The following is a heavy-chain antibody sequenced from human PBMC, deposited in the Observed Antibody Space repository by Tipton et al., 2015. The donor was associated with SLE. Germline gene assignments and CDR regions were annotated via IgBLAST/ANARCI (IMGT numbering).Heavy chain of an antibody. CDR2: IYYSGST. V-gene: IGHV4-59*01. CDR1: GASISSYY. D-gene: IGHD7-27*01. CDR3: ARDRWGSGYFDY. J-gene: IGHJ4*02. Sequence: LRLSCTVSGASISSYYWNWIRQPPGKGLEWIGYIYYSGSTNYKPSLKSRVTISVDTSKNQFSLKLSSVTAADTAVYYCARDRWGSGYFDYWGQGTLVTVSS.